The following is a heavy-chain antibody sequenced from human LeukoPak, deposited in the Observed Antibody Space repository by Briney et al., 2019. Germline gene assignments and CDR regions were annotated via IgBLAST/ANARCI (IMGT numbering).Heavy chain of an antibody. V-gene: IGHV4-59*01. J-gene: IGHJ6*04. D-gene: IGHD6-19*01. CDR3: ARDGSGWYGMDV. CDR1: GGSISSYY. CDR2: IYYSGST. Sequence: SETMSLTCTVSGGSISSYYWSWIRQPPGKGLEWIGYIYYSGSTNYNPSLKSRVTISVDTSKNQFSLKLSSVTAADTAVYYCARDGSGWYGMDVWGKGTTVTVSS.